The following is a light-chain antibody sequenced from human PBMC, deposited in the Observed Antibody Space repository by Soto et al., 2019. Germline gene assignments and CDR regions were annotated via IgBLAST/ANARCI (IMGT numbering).Light chain of an antibody. CDR2: EVS. V-gene: IGLV2-8*01. Sequence: QSVLTQPPSASGSPGQSVTISCTGTSSDVGGYYYVSWYQQHPGKAPKLMIYEVSKRPSGVPDRFSGSKSGNTASLTVSGLQAEDEADYYCSSYAGTNTPYVFGTGTKLIVL. CDR3: SSYAGTNTPYV. J-gene: IGLJ1*01. CDR1: SSDVGGYYY.